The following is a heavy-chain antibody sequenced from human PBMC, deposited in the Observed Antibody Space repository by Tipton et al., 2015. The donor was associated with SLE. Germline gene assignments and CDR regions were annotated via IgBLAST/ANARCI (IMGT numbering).Heavy chain of an antibody. CDR3: ATIHPNNYGDYGPFDY. CDR1: SYSISSGYY. V-gene: IGHV4-38-2*02. Sequence: TLSLTCTVSSYSISSGYYWGWIRQPPGKGLEWIGSIYHSGSIYYSGNTYYNPSLESRVTISADTFKNQFSLKVTSVTAADTAVYFCATIHPNNYGDYGPFDYWGQGILVTVPS. CDR2: IYYSGNT. D-gene: IGHD4-17*01. J-gene: IGHJ4*02.